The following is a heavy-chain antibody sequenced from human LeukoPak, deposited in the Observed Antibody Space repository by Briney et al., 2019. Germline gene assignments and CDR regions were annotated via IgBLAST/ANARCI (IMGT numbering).Heavy chain of an antibody. CDR3: ARDTAMVPGPNWFDP. D-gene: IGHD5-18*01. CDR2: IIPIFGTA. J-gene: IGHJ5*02. V-gene: IGHV1-69*13. Sequence: SVKVSCKASGGTFSSYAISWVRQAPGQGLEWMGGIIPIFGTANYAQKFQGRVTITADESTSTAYMELSSLRSEDTAVYYCARDTAMVPGPNWFDPWGQGILVTVSS. CDR1: GGTFSSYA.